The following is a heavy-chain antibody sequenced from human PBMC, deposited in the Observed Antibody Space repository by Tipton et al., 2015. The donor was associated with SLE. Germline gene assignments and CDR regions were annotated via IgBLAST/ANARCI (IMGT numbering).Heavy chain of an antibody. V-gene: IGHV4-59*12. Sequence: PSLTCTVSGGSISSYYWSWIRQPPGKGLEWIGYIYYSGSTNYNPSLKSRVTISVDTSQNQISLKMNSVTAADTAAYYCARDNSGWSEDSYYYYVDVWGKGTTVTVSS. J-gene: IGHJ6*03. D-gene: IGHD6-19*01. CDR1: GGSISSYY. CDR2: IYYSGST. CDR3: ARDNSGWSEDSYYYYVDV.